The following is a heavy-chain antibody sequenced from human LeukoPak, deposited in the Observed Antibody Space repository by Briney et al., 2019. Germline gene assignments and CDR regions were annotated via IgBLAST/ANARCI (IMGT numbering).Heavy chain of an antibody. CDR2: ILSTGSTI. CDR1: GFTFSSYS. J-gene: IGHJ4*02. CDR3: ARVRRRSGYFFDY. V-gene: IGHV3-48*01. Sequence: GGSLRLSCAASGFTFSSYSMNWVRQVPGKGLEWVSYILSTGSTIYYANSVKGRFTISRDNAKNSLYLQMNSLRADDTAVYYCARVRRRSGYFFDYWGQGTLVTVSS. D-gene: IGHD3-3*01.